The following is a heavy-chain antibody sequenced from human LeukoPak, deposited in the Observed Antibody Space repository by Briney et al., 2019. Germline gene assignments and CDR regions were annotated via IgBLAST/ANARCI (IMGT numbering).Heavy chain of an antibody. J-gene: IGHJ5*02. Sequence: GGSLRLSCAASGFTFSSYAMSWVRQAPGKGLEWVSAISGSGGSTYYADSVKGRFTISRDNSKNTLYLQMNSLGAEDTAVYYCAKWGYCSSTSCYVDWFDPWGQGTLVTVSS. CDR2: ISGSGGST. CDR3: AKWGYCSSTSCYVDWFDP. D-gene: IGHD2-2*01. V-gene: IGHV3-23*01. CDR1: GFTFSSYA.